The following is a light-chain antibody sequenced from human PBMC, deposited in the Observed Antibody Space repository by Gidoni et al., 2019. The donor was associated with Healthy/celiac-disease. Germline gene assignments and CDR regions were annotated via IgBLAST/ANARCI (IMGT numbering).Light chain of an antibody. CDR3: QSYDSSLSGSDVV. Sequence: QSVLTQQPSVSGAPGQRVIISCTGSSSNIGAGYDVHWYQQLPGTAPNLLIYGNSNRPSGVPDRFSGSKSGTSASLAITGLQAEDEADYYCQSYDSSLSGSDVVFGGGTKLTVL. J-gene: IGLJ2*01. CDR2: GNS. V-gene: IGLV1-40*01. CDR1: SSNIGAGYD.